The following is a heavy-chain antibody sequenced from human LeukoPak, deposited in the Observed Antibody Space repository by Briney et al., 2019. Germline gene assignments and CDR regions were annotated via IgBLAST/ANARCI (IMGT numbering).Heavy chain of an antibody. D-gene: IGHD3-22*01. CDR1: GYTFTSYG. Sequence: ASVKVSCKASGYTFTSYGISWVRQAPGQGLEWMGWISAYNGNTNYAQKLQGRVTMTTDTSTSTAYMELRSLRSDDTAVYYCARWPLYYYDSSGYFPFDYWGQGTLVTVSS. CDR2: ISAYNGNT. CDR3: ARWPLYYYDSSGYFPFDY. V-gene: IGHV1-18*01. J-gene: IGHJ4*02.